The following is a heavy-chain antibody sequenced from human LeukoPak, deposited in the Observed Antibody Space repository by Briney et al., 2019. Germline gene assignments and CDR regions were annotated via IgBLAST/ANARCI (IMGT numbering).Heavy chain of an antibody. V-gene: IGHV4-4*09. J-gene: IGHJ4*02. CDR1: GGSISSDY. CDR2: IYTSGSI. D-gene: IGHD6-6*01. CDR3: ARLAGSSSSDY. Sequence: PSETLSLTCTVSGGSISSDYWSWIRQPPGKGLEWIGYIYTSGSINYNPSLKSRVTISLDMSKNQFSLKLSSGTAADTAVYYCARLAGSSSSDYWGQGTLVTVSS.